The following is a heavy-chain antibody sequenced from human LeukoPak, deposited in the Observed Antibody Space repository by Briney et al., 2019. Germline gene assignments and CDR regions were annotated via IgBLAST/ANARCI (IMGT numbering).Heavy chain of an antibody. D-gene: IGHD2-2*02. CDR3: ARYTFRAVDI. J-gene: IGHJ3*02. CDR2: IYRDGNT. Sequence: PGGSLRLSCAASGLSLSVNYTTWVRQSPGKGLEWLSNIYRDGNTYYADSVNGRFSISRDDYKNTLYLEMNSLRAEDTALCYCARYTFRAVDIWGQGSMVTVSS. CDR1: GLSLSVNY. V-gene: IGHV3-53*01.